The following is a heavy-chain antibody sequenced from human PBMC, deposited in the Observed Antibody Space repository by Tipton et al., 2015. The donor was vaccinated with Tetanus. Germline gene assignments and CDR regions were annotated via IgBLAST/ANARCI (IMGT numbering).Heavy chain of an antibody. CDR3: ARQITIFGVVIIEEEENWFDP. J-gene: IGHJ5*02. CDR1: GGSISSSSYY. D-gene: IGHD3-3*01. Sequence: TLSLTCTVSGGSISSSSYYWGWIRQPPGKGLEWIGSIYYSGSTYYNPSLKSRVTISVDTSKNQFSLKLSSVTAADTAVYYCARQITIFGVVIIEEEENWFDPWGQGTLVTVSS. V-gene: IGHV4-39*01. CDR2: IYYSGST.